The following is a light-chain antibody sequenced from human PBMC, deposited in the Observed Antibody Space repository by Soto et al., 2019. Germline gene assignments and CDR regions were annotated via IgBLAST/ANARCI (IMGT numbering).Light chain of an antibody. Sequence: DIQLTQSPSFLSPSIGESVTITCRASQVISTSLAWYQVKPGKAPKLLIYAASTLESGVPSRFSATVAGTEFTLTINSLQSEDFAVYYCQPYNNWPRTCGGGTKVDIK. J-gene: IGKJ4*01. CDR2: AAS. CDR3: QPYNNWPRT. V-gene: IGKV1-9*01. CDR1: QVISTS.